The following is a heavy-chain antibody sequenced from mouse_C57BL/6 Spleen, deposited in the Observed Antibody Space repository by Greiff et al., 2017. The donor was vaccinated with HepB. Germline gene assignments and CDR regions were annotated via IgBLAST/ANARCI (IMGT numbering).Heavy chain of an antibody. CDR1: GFTFSDYY. D-gene: IGHD2-5*01. J-gene: IGHJ2*01. Sequence: DVHLVESEGGLVQPGSSMKLSCTASGFTFSDYYMAWVRQVPEKGLEWVANINYDGSSTYYLDSLKSRFIISRDNAKNILYLQMSSLKSEDTATYYCARGDYYSNSFDYWGQGTTLTVSS. CDR2: INYDGSST. CDR3: ARGDYYSNSFDY. V-gene: IGHV5-16*01.